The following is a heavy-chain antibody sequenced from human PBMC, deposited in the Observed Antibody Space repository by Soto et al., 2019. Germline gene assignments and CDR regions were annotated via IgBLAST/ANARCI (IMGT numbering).Heavy chain of an antibody. Sequence: SETLSLTCTVSGGSISSGDYYWSWIRQPPGKGLEWIGYIYYGGSTYYNPALKSRVTISVDTSKNQFSLKLSSVTAADTAVYYCARVRFLEWLSMPYYFDYWGQGTLVTVSS. J-gene: IGHJ4*02. D-gene: IGHD3-3*01. CDR3: ARVRFLEWLSMPYYFDY. V-gene: IGHV4-30-4*01. CDR2: IYYGGST. CDR1: GGSISSGDYY.